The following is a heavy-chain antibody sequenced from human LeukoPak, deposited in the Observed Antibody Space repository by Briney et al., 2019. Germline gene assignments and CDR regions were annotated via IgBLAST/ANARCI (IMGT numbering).Heavy chain of an antibody. D-gene: IGHD2-2*01. CDR3: AKDEDIVVVPAAVIDY. CDR1: GFTFSSYA. J-gene: IGHJ4*02. Sequence: GGSLRLSCAASGFTFSSYAMSWVRQAPGKGLEWASAISGSGGSTYYADSVKGRFTIPRGNSKNTLYLQMNSLRAEDTAVYYCAKDEDIVVVPAAVIDYWGQGTLVTVSS. CDR2: ISGSGGST. V-gene: IGHV3-23*01.